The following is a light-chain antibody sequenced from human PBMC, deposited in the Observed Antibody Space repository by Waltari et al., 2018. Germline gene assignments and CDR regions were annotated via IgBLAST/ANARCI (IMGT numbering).Light chain of an antibody. CDR2: EVN. CDR3: TSYAGSNNIL. Sequence: QSALTQPPSASGSPGQSVTLSCAGTTSDVDGHTYVSWYQQHPGNAPKLMIYEVNKRPSGVPDRFSGSKSGNTASLTVSGLQAEDEASYYCTSYAGSNNILFGGGTKLTVL. J-gene: IGLJ2*01. V-gene: IGLV2-8*01. CDR1: TSDVDGHTY.